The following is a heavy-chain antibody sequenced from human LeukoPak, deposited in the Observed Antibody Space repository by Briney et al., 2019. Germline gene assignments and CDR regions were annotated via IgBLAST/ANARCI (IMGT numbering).Heavy chain of an antibody. CDR3: ARVRSTTGTDFDY. J-gene: IGHJ4*02. V-gene: IGHV3-23*01. CDR1: GFTFSSYA. D-gene: IGHD1-1*01. Sequence: GGSLRLSCAASGFTFSSYAMSWVRQAPEKGLEWVSTISGSGGGTYYADSVKGRFTISRDNSKNTMYLQMNSLRAEDTAVYYCARVRSTTGTDFDYWGQGTLVTVSS. CDR2: ISGSGGGT.